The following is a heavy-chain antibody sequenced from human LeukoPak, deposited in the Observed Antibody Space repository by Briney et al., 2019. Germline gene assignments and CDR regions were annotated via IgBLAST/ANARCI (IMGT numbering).Heavy chain of an antibody. CDR2: IYYSGST. CDR3: ARHKDYYYSYMDV. CDR1: GDSISTSSYY. J-gene: IGHJ6*03. Sequence: SETLSLTCSVSGDSISTSSYYRGWIRQPPGKGLEWIGTIYYSGSTYYNPSLTSRVTISVDTSKNQFSLKLSSVTAADTAVYYCARHKDYYYSYMDVWGKGTTVTISS. V-gene: IGHV4-39*01.